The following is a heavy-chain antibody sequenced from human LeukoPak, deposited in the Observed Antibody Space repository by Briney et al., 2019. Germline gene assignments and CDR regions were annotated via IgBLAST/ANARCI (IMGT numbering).Heavy chain of an antibody. CDR1: GGSFSGYY. V-gene: IGHV4-34*01. CDR2: INHSGST. D-gene: IGHD3-10*01. CDR3: ARLPPRGGAPLYNYHWDV. J-gene: IGHJ6*03. Sequence: PSETLSLTCAVYGGSFSGYYWSWIRQPPGKGLEWIGEINHSGSTNYNPSLKSRVSISVDTSKNQFSLKLSSVTAADTALYYCARLPPRGGAPLYNYHWDVWGKGTRVTVSS.